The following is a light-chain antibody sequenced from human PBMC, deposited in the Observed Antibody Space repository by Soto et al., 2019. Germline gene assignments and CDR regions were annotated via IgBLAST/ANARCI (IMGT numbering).Light chain of an antibody. CDR3: QQLHGYPIT. CDR1: QSISSW. CDR2: KAS. Sequence: DIQMTQSPSTLSASVGDRVTITCRASQSISSWLAWYQQKPGKAPNLLIYKASTLESGVPSRFSGSGSGTEFTLTISSLQPDDFATYYCQQLHGYPITFGQGTRLEI. J-gene: IGKJ5*01. V-gene: IGKV1-5*03.